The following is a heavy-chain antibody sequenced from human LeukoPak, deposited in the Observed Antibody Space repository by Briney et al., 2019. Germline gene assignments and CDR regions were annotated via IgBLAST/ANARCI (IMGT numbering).Heavy chain of an antibody. CDR3: ARGQQTITIFGVVTLHYFDY. D-gene: IGHD3-3*01. Sequence: GGPLRLSCAASGFTFSSYSMNWVRQAPGKGLEWVSSISSSSSYIYYADSVKGRFTISRDNAKNSLYLQMNSLRAEDTAVYYCARGQQTITIFGVVTLHYFDYWGQGTLVTVSS. CDR1: GFTFSSYS. CDR2: ISSSSSYI. V-gene: IGHV3-21*01. J-gene: IGHJ4*02.